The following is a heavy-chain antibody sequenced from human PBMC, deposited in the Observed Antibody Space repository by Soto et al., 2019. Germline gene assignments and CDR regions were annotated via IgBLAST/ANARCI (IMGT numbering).Heavy chain of an antibody. CDR3: ARDGGLLQYYFDY. D-gene: IGHD3-10*01. CDR1: GYTFTSYY. Sequence: QVQLVQSGAEVKKPGASVKVSCKASGYTFTSYYMHWVRQAAGQGLEWMGIINPSGGSTSYAQKFQGRVTMTRDTSMSTVYMELSSLRSEDTAVYYCARDGGLLQYYFDYWGQGTLVTVSS. CDR2: INPSGGST. J-gene: IGHJ4*02. V-gene: IGHV1-46*01.